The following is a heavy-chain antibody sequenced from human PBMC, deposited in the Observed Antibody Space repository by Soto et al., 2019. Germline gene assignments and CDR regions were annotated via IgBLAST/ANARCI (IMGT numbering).Heavy chain of an antibody. J-gene: IGHJ4*02. D-gene: IGHD5-18*01. CDR3: ARDKNEYSYGYFDY. CDR2: ISYDGSNK. V-gene: IGHV3-30-3*01. CDR1: GFTFSSYA. Sequence: GGSLRLSCAASGFTFSSYAMHWVRQAPGKGLEWVAVISYDGSNKYYADSVKGRFTISRDNSKNTLYLQMNSLRAEDTAVYYCARDKNEYSYGYFDYWGQGTLVTVSS.